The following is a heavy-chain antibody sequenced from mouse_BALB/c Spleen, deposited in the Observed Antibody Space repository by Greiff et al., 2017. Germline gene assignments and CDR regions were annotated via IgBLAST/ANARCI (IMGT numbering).Heavy chain of an antibody. D-gene: IGHD2-2*01. Sequence: VMLVESGAELVRPGVSVKISCKGSGYTFTDYAMHWVKQSHAKSLEWIGVISTYYGDASYNQKFKGKATMTVDKSSSTAYMKLARLTSEDSAIYYCARAYGYDEGFAYWGQGTLVTVSA. CDR3: ARAYGYDEGFAY. CDR2: ISTYYGDA. CDR1: GYTFTDYA. J-gene: IGHJ3*01. V-gene: IGHV1S137*01.